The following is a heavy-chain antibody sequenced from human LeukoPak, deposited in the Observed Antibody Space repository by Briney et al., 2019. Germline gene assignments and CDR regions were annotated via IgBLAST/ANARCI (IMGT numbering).Heavy chain of an antibody. D-gene: IGHD1-1*01. Sequence: PSETLSLTCTVSGGSISDYYWIWIRQPPGKGLEWIGDIYSSGSTNYNPSLKSRVTISVGTSKNQFSLKLRSVTAADTAVYYCARWNEGCDYWGQGTLVTVSS. CDR3: ARWNEGCDY. V-gene: IGHV4-59*01. CDR1: GGSISDYY. CDR2: IYSSGST. J-gene: IGHJ4*02.